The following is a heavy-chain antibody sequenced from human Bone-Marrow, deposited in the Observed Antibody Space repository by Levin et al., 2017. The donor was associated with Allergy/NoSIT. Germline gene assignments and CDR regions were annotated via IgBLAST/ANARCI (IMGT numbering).Heavy chain of an antibody. Sequence: SETLSLTCAVYGGSFSGYYWSWIRQPPGKGLEWIGEINHSGSTNYNPSLKSRVTISVDTSKNQFSLKLSSVTAADTAVYYCARGVITWYYYGSGSYYKAFDIWGQGTMVTVSS. CDR3: ARGVITWYYYGSGSYYKAFDI. CDR2: INHSGST. CDR1: GGSFSGYY. J-gene: IGHJ3*02. D-gene: IGHD3-10*01. V-gene: IGHV4-34*01.